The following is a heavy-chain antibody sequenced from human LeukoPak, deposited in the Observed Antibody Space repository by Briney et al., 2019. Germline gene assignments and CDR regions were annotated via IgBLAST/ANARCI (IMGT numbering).Heavy chain of an antibody. J-gene: IGHJ6*03. CDR2: RNTYKGNT. Sequence: ASVRVSCKAFGYTFNGYGISWVRQAPGQGLEWMGWRNTYKGNTNYAQKFQGRVTITTDESTSTAYMELSSLRSEDTAVYYCARGHRFLEWPGGRRDYYYYYMDVWGKETTVTVSS. CDR1: GYTFNGYG. D-gene: IGHD3-3*01. V-gene: IGHV1-18*01. CDR3: ARGHRFLEWPGGRRDYYYYYMDV.